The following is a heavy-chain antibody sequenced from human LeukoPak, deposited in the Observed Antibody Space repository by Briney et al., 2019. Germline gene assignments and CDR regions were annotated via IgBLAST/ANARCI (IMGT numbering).Heavy chain of an antibody. J-gene: IGHJ4*02. V-gene: IGHV1-2*02. CDR2: INPNSGDT. Sequence: ASVTVSCTTSVYTFTAYYMHWVRQAPGQGLEWMGWINPNSGDTNYAQDFQGRATMTRDTSISTAYMELSRLTYDDTAVYYCARRRDYDFDYWGQGTLVTVSS. CDR1: VYTFTAYY. D-gene: IGHD3-22*01. CDR3: ARRRDYDFDY.